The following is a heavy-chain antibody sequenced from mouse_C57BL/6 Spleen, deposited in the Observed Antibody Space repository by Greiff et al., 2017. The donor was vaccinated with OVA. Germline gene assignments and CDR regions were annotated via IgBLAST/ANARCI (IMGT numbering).Heavy chain of an antibody. CDR1: GYTFTSYW. V-gene: IGHV1-61*01. Sequence: QVQLQQSGAELVRPGSSVKLSCKASGYTFTSYWMDWVKQRPGQGLEWIGNIYPSDSETHYNQKFKDKATLTVDKSSSTAYMQLSSLTSEDSAVYYCARGNDYSWFAYWGQGTLVTVSA. CDR2: IYPSDSET. CDR3: ARGNDYSWFAY. D-gene: IGHD2-4*01. J-gene: IGHJ3*01.